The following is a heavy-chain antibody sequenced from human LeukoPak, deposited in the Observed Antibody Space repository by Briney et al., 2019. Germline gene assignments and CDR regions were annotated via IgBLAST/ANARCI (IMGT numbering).Heavy chain of an antibody. D-gene: IGHD4-17*01. CDR3: ARVNDYGDSKIDY. J-gene: IGHJ4*02. CDR1: GGSISSYY. V-gene: IGHV4-59*01. Sequence: SETLSLTCTVSGGSISSYYWSWIRQPPGKGLEWIGYIYYSGSTNYNPSLKSRVTISVDTSKNQYSLKLSSVTAADTAVYYCARVNDYGDSKIDYWGQGTLVTVSS. CDR2: IYYSGST.